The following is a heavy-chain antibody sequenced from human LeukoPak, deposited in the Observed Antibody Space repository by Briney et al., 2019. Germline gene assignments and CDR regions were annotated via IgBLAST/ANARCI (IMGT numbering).Heavy chain of an antibody. V-gene: IGHV1-2*02. CDR1: GYTFTGYY. Sequence: ASVTVSCKASGYTFTGYYMHWVRQAPGQGLEWMGWINPNSGGTNYAQKFQGRVTMTRDTSISTAYMELSRLRSDDTAVYYCARDKGLYYDFWSGPVPYYYYYMDVWGKGTSVTVSS. CDR2: INPNSGGT. D-gene: IGHD3-3*01. J-gene: IGHJ6*03. CDR3: ARDKGLYYDFWSGPVPYYYYYMDV.